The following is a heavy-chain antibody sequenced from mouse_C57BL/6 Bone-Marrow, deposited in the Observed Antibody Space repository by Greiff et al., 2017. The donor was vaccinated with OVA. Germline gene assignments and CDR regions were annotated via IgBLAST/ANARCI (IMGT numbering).Heavy chain of an antibody. V-gene: IGHV5-16*01. Sequence: EVNVVESEGGLVQPGSSMKLSCTASGFTFSDYYMAWVRQVPEKGLEWVANINYDGSSTYYLDSLKSRFIISRDNAKNILYLQMSSLKSEDTATYYCARGGYGSSCDWYFDVWGTGTTVTVSS. J-gene: IGHJ1*03. CDR1: GFTFSDYY. D-gene: IGHD1-1*01. CDR3: ARGGYGSSCDWYFDV. CDR2: INYDGSST.